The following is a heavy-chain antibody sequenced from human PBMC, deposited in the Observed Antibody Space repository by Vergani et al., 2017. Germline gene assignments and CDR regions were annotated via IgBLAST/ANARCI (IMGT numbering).Heavy chain of an antibody. CDR2: ISGSGGFT. CDR3: AKVGRSEVAGTFGAFDI. CDR1: GFTFTNLA. D-gene: IGHD6-19*01. J-gene: IGHJ3*02. Sequence: EVQLLESGGNLVQPGGSLRLSCAASGFTFTNLAMTWVRQAPGEGLEWVSGISGSGGFTYYADSVKGRFTISRDNSKNTLFLHMNSLRPEDTAVYYCAKVGRSEVAGTFGAFDIWGQGTIVTVSS. V-gene: IGHV3-23*01.